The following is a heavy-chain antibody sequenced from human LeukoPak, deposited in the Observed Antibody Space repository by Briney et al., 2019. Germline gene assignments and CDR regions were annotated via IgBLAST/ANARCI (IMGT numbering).Heavy chain of an antibody. V-gene: IGHV4-39*02. CDR1: GGSFSSSSYY. CDR2: IYYTGIT. CDR3: ARDSGLIVGAAYFDY. D-gene: IGHD1-26*01. Sequence: SETLSLTCTVSGGSFSSSSYYWGWIRQPPGKRLEWIGNIYYTGITYYNPSLKSRVTISVDTSKNQFSLNLSSVTAADTAVYYCARDSGLIVGAAYFDYWGQGTLVTVSS. J-gene: IGHJ4*02.